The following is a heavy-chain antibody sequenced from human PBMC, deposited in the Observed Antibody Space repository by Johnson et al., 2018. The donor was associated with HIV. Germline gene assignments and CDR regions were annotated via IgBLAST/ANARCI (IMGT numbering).Heavy chain of an antibody. Sequence: QVQLVESGGGLVKPGGSLRLSCAASGFMFSDYYMSWIRQAPGNGLEWVSYISNTGNTIYYADSVTGRFTISRDNAKNSLYLQMNSLRAEDTALYYCATGENLKWELRYDAFDIWGHGTMVTVSS. CDR3: ATGENLKWELRYDAFDI. CDR2: ISNTGNTI. CDR1: GFMFSDYY. V-gene: IGHV3-11*01. J-gene: IGHJ3*02. D-gene: IGHD1-26*01.